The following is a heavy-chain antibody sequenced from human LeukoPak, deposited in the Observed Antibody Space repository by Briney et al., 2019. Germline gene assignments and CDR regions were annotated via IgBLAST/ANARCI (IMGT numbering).Heavy chain of an antibody. CDR3: AKYSSGWWSTEWCDP. J-gene: IGHJ5*02. CDR1: GFTFSSYS. CDR2: ISGSGGST. Sequence: PGGSLRLSCAASGFTFSSYSMSWVRQAPGKGLEWVSAISGSGGSTYYADSVKGRFTISRDNSKNTLYLQMNSLRAEDTAVYYCAKYSSGWWSTEWCDPWGQGTLVTVSS. V-gene: IGHV3-23*01. D-gene: IGHD6-19*01.